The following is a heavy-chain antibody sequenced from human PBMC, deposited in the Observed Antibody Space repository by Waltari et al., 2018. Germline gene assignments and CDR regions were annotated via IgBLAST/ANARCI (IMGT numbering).Heavy chain of an antibody. CDR2: VYHSGKT. CDR1: GDSISGNYW. D-gene: IGHD2-2*01. CDR3: AGDRAIGLFFDY. J-gene: IGHJ4*02. V-gene: IGHV4-4*02. Sequence: QVQLQESGQGLVKPSGTLSLTCAVSGDSISGNYWWSWGRQSPEKGLEWIGQVYHSGKTHYNPSLQSRVTISVDKPKNQFSLNLNSVTAADTAVYYCAGDRAIGLFFDYWGRGTLVTVSS.